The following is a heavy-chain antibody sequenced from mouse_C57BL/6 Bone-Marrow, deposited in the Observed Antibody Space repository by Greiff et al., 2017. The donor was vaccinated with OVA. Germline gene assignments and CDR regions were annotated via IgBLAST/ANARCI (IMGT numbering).Heavy chain of an antibody. Sequence: EVHLVESGPGLVKPSQSLSLTCSVPGYSITSGYYWNWIRQFPGNKLEWMGYISYDGSNNYNPSLKNRISITRDTSTNQFFLKLNSVTTEDTATYYCAGPYAMDYWGQGTSVTVSS. CDR3: AGPYAMDY. J-gene: IGHJ4*01. CDR1: GYSITSGYY. CDR2: ISYDGSN. V-gene: IGHV3-6*01.